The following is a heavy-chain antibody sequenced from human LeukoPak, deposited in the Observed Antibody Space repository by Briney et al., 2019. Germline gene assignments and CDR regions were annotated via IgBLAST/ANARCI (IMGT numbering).Heavy chain of an antibody. D-gene: IGHD4-17*01. CDR3: ARDDDYGDYHYYMDV. Sequence: GASVKVSCKASGGTFSSYAINWVRQAPGQGREGRGGIIPIFGTANYAQKFQGRVTITADESTSTAYMALSSLRSEDTAVYYCARDDDYGDYHYYMDVWGKGTTVTVFS. J-gene: IGHJ6*03. CDR2: IIPIFGTA. V-gene: IGHV1-69*01. CDR1: GGTFSSYA.